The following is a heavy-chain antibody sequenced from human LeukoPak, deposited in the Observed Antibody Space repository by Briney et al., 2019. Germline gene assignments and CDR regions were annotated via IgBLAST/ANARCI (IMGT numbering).Heavy chain of an antibody. CDR3: AKDLGSRRYADDGDY. D-gene: IGHD2-2*01. Sequence: ETLSLTCTVSGGSISSYYWSWIRQPPGKGLEWVSTISGSGLVTQYADSVRGRFTISRDNSKNILYLQMNSLRAEDTAVYYCAKDLGSRRYADDGDYWGQGALVTVSS. CDR2: ISGSGLVT. V-gene: IGHV3-23*01. J-gene: IGHJ4*02. CDR1: GGSISSYY.